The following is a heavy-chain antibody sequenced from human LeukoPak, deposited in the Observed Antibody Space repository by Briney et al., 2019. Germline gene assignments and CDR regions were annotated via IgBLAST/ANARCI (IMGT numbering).Heavy chain of an antibody. V-gene: IGHV3-23*01. CDR1: RFTFNNYA. CDR2: ISGNGAST. Sequence: GGSLRLSCAASRFTFNNYAMSWVRQAPGKGLEWISTISGNGASTYYADSVKGRFTVSRDNSKNTLFLQMNSLRGDDTAVYYCAKTRSPGNWNYPFLDHWGQGTLVTVSS. CDR3: AKTRSPGNWNYPFLDH. D-gene: IGHD1-7*01. J-gene: IGHJ5*02.